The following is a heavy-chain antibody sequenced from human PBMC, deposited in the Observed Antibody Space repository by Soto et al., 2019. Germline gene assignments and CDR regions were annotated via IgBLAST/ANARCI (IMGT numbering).Heavy chain of an antibody. V-gene: IGHV4-30-2*01. D-gene: IGHD1-26*01. J-gene: IGHJ4*02. Sequence: QLQLHESGSGLVKPSQTLSLTCTVSGASITYGGYSWSWIRQTPGKGLEWIGYINHLETTFYNPSCESRLSLSIDRAKNQFSLNLNSMSAADRAVDFCARGGGSDSFDYWGQGILVTVSS. CDR3: ARGGGSDSFDY. CDR2: INHLETT. CDR1: GASITYGGYS.